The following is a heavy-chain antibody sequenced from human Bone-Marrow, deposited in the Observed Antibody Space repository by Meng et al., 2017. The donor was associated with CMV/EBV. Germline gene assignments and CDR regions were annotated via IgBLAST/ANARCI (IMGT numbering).Heavy chain of an antibody. V-gene: IGHV3-23*01. J-gene: IGHJ3*02. CDR1: GFTFSNYD. CDR3: AKDFIRVRYYDVGGKDGYDI. Sequence: GESLRLSCAVSGFTFSNYDMSWVRQAPGKGLEWVSAMRGTGGSTYYADSVKGRFTISRDNSKKTLYLQIDSLRAEDTDVYYCAKDFIRVRYYDVGGKDGYDIWGQGTMVTVSS. CDR2: MRGTGGST. D-gene: IGHD3-22*01.